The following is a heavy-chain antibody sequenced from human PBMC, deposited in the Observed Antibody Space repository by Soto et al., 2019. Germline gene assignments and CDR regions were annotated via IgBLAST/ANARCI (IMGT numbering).Heavy chain of an antibody. CDR3: AHRHGWFGELDFDY. D-gene: IGHD3-10*01. J-gene: IGHJ4*02. V-gene: IGHV2-5*02. Sequence: QITLKESGPTLVKPTQTLTLTCTFSGFSLSTSGVGVGWIRQPPGKALEWLALIYWDDDKRYSPSLKSRLTIPKDTSKNPVVLTMTNMDPVDTATYYCAHRHGWFGELDFDYWGQGTLVTVSS. CDR1: GFSLSTSGVG. CDR2: IYWDDDK.